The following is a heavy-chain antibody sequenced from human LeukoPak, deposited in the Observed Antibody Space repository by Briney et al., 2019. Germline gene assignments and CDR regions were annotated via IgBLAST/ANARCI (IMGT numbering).Heavy chain of an antibody. CDR3: ARTRDSEWGGFDY. J-gene: IGHJ4*02. CDR1: GGTFSSYA. V-gene: IGHV1-69*05. Sequence: SVKVSCKASGGTFSSYAISWVRQAPGQGLEWMGGIIPIFGTANYAQKFQGRVTITTDESTSTAYMEPSSLRSEDTAVYYCARTRDSEWGGFDYWGQGTLVTVSS. D-gene: IGHD3-22*01. CDR2: IIPIFGTA.